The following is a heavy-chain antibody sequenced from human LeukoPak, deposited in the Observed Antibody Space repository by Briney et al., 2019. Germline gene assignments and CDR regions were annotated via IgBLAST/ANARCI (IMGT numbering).Heavy chain of an antibody. J-gene: IGHJ4*02. CDR1: GFTFSSDE. Sequence: PVGSLRLSCAASGFTFSSDEMNWVRQAPGKGLEWIGEINHSGSTNYNPSLKSRVTISVDTSKNQFSLKLSSVTAADTAVYYCARARGGYVWGSYRPYYFDYWGQGTLVTVSS. V-gene: IGHV4-34*01. D-gene: IGHD3-16*02. CDR2: INHSGST. CDR3: ARARGGYVWGSYRPYYFDY.